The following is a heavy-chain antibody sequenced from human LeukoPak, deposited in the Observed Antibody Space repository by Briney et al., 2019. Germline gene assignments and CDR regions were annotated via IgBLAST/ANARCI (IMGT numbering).Heavy chain of an antibody. V-gene: IGHV1-18*04. Sequence: ASVKVSCKASGYTFTGYYMHWVRQAPGQGLEWMGWISAYNGNTNYAQKLQGRVTMTTDTSTSTAYMELRSLRSDDTAVYYCARRVGVVDYWGQGTLVAVSS. CDR2: ISAYNGNT. D-gene: IGHD2-15*01. CDR1: GYTFTGYY. J-gene: IGHJ4*02. CDR3: ARRVGVVDY.